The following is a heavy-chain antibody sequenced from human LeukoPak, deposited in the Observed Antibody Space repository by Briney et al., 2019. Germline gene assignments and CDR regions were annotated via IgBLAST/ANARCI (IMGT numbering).Heavy chain of an antibody. CDR1: GFTFSSYE. CDR2: ISSSGSTI. Sequence: GGSLRLSCAASGFTFSSYEMNWVRQAPGKGLEWVSYISSSGSTIYYADSVKGRFTISRDNAKNSLYLQMNSLRAEDTAVYYCARVPNYDFWSDPGYWGQGTLVTVSS. CDR3: ARVPNYDFWSDPGY. J-gene: IGHJ4*02. D-gene: IGHD3-3*01. V-gene: IGHV3-48*03.